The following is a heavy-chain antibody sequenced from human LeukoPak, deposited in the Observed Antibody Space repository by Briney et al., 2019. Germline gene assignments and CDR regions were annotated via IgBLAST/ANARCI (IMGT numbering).Heavy chain of an antibody. Sequence: PGGSPRLSCAASGFTFDDYAMHWVRQAPGKGLEWVAVISYDGSNKYYADSVKGRFTISRDNSKNTLYLQMNSLRAEDTAVYYCAKDERLVLYFDLWGRGTLVTVSS. J-gene: IGHJ2*01. CDR3: AKDERLVLYFDL. V-gene: IGHV3-30*04. D-gene: IGHD6-19*01. CDR1: GFTFDDYA. CDR2: ISYDGSNK.